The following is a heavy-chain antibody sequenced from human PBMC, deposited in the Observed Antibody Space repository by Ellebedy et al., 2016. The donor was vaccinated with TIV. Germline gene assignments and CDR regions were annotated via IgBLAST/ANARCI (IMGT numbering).Heavy chain of an antibody. CDR1: GYTFTSYD. D-gene: IGHD6-25*01. CDR3: GRGAAGDFMDV. V-gene: IGHV1-8*03. J-gene: IGHJ6*02. Sequence: AASVKVSCKASGYTFTSYDITWVRQVTGQGFEWMGWMNPNSGNTGYAQKFQGRVTITRNTSINTAYMELSSLRFEDTAVYFCGRGAAGDFMDVWGQGTTVSVSS. CDR2: MNPNSGNT.